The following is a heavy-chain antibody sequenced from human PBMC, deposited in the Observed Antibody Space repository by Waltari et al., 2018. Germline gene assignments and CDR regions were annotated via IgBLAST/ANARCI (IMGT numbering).Heavy chain of an antibody. J-gene: IGHJ6*02. D-gene: IGHD6-13*01. CDR2: INPNSGGT. CDR3: ARDGIAAALSYYYYYGMDV. Sequence: QVQLVQSGAEVKKPGASVKVSCKASGYTFTGYYMPWVRQAPGQGLEWMGRINPNSGGTNYAQKFQGRVTMTRDTSISTAYMELSRLRSDDTAVYYCARDGIAAALSYYYYYGMDVWGQGTTVTVSS. V-gene: IGHV1-2*02. CDR1: GYTFTGYY.